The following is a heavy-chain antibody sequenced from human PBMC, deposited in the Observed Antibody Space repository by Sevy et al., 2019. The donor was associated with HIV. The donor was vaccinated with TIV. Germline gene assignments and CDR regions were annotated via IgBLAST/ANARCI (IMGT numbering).Heavy chain of an antibody. CDR3: ASYEGDY. V-gene: IGHV3-48*02. Sequence: GESLKISCAASGFTFSSYSMNWVRQAPGKGLELVSYISSSSSTIYYADSVKGRFTISRDNVKNSLYLQMNSLRDEDTAVYYCASYEGDYWGQGTLVTVSS. D-gene: IGHD3-16*01. J-gene: IGHJ4*02. CDR2: ISSSSSTI. CDR1: GFTFSSYS.